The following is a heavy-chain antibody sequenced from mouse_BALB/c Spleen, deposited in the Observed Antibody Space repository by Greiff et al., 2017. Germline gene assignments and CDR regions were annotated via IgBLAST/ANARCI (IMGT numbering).Heavy chain of an antibody. CDR1: GFSLTSYG. J-gene: IGHJ3*01. Sequence: VMLVESGPGLVAPSQSLSITCTVSGFSLTSYGVHWVRQPPGKGLEWLGVIWAGGSTNYNSALMSRLSISKDNSKSQVFLKMNSLQTDDTAMYYCARWPMITSWFAYWGQGTLVTVSA. CDR3: ARWPMITSWFAY. CDR2: IWAGGST. V-gene: IGHV2-9*02. D-gene: IGHD2-4*01.